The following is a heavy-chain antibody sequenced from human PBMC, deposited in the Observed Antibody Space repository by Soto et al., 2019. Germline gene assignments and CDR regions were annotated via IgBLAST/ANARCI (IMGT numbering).Heavy chain of an antibody. CDR3: ARIFPGGYCSGGSCYRTPYDAFDI. J-gene: IGHJ3*02. V-gene: IGHV4-31*03. CDR2: IYYSGST. Sequence: SETLSLTCTVSGGSISSGGYYWSWIRQHPGEGLEWIGYIYYSGSTYYNPSLKSRVTISVDTSKNQFSLKLSSVTAADTAVYYCARIFPGGYCSGGSCYRTPYDAFDIWGQGTMVTVSS. CDR1: GGSISSGGYY. D-gene: IGHD2-15*01.